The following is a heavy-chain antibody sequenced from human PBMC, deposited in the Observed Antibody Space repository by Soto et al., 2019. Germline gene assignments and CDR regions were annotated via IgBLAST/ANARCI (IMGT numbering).Heavy chain of an antibody. Sequence: LXLSCAASWVTFRTYAMGWGIHAPGKGLEWVSVMSNSGDNTYYADSVKGRFTISRDNFENTLYLQMSRLRAEDTAVYYCAKDAERTSGWYYFDHWGQGTLVTFSS. CDR2: MSNSGDNT. D-gene: IGHD6-19*01. V-gene: IGHV3-23*01. CDR3: AKDAERTSGWYYFDH. J-gene: IGHJ4*02. CDR1: WVTFRTYA.